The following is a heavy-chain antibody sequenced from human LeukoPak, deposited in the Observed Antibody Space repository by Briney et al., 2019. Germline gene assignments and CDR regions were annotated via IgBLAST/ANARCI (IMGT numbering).Heavy chain of an antibody. CDR1: GFTFRDYY. CDR3: AKWGCSGGSCYPFDY. D-gene: IGHD2-15*01. V-gene: IGHV3-23*01. CDR2: MSGSGGRT. Sequence: GGSLRLSCAASGFTFRDYYMSWIRQAPGKGLEWVSAMSGSGGRTYYADSVKGRFTISRDNSKNTLYLQMNSLRAEDTAVYYCAKWGCSGGSCYPFDYWGQGTLVTVSS. J-gene: IGHJ4*02.